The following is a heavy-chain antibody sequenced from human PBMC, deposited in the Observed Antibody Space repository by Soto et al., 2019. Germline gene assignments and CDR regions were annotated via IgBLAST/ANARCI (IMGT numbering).Heavy chain of an antibody. V-gene: IGHV3-33*01. CDR2: IWYDGSNQ. J-gene: IGHJ5*01. Sequence: VGSLRLSCAASGFIFSSYGMHWVRQAPGKGLEWVAVIWYDGSNQYYADSVKGRFTISRDNSKNTLFLQMNSLRAEDTAVYYCARDSGGSYYPDIWFDFWGQGTLVTVSS. CDR3: ARDSGGSYYPDIWFDF. CDR1: GFIFSSYG. D-gene: IGHD1-26*01.